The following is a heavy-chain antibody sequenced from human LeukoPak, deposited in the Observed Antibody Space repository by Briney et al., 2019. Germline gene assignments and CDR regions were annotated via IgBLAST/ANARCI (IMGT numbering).Heavy chain of an antibody. CDR1: GASISHYY. V-gene: IGHV4-4*09. CDR2: VHTSGGS. D-gene: IGHD1-26*01. Sequence: SETLSLTCTVSGASISHYYWSWIRQTPERGLEWMGHVHTSGGSTYYPSLKTRLTMSIDTSRSQLSLKLTSVTAADTAVYFCARDPVGANGVFDYWGQGTLVTVSS. CDR3: ARDPVGANGVFDY. J-gene: IGHJ4*02.